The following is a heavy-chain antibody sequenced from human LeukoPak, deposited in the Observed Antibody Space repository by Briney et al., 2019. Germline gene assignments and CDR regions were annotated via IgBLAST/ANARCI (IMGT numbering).Heavy chain of an antibody. CDR3: ARLYYDFVWGIFDY. CDR2: ISGSGSNI. D-gene: IGHD3-16*01. Sequence: PGGSLRLSCAASGFTFSSYEMNWVRQAPGKGLEWVSYISGSGSNIYYADSVKGRFTISRDNAKNSLYLQMNSLRAEDTAVYYCARLYYDFVWGIFDYWGQGTLVTVSS. J-gene: IGHJ4*02. CDR1: GFTFSSYE. V-gene: IGHV3-48*03.